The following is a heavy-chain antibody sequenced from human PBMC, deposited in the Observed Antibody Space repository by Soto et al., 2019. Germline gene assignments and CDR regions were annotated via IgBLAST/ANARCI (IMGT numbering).Heavy chain of an antibody. D-gene: IGHD1-26*01. J-gene: IGHJ4*02. CDR2: IYHSGSI. CDR1: GGSISSDYYH. CDR3: ARERIVGANPYFDY. Sequence: PSETLSLTCTVSGGSISSDYYHWTWIRQSPGRGLEWIGDIYHSGSINYNPSLKSRVTISVDTSKNQFSLKLSSVTAADTAVYYCARERIVGANPYFDYWGQGTLVTVSS. V-gene: IGHV4-39*07.